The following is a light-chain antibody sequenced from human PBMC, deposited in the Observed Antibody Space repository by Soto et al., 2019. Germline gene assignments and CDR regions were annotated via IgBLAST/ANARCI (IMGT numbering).Light chain of an antibody. CDR3: CSLTTSHTYV. CDR1: SSDIGHYDY. J-gene: IGLJ1*01. CDR2: HVT. V-gene: IGLV2-14*03. Sequence: QSALTQPASVSGSPGQSITISCTGTSSDIGHYDYVSWYQQLPGKAPKLMIYHVTYRPSGVSNRYSGSKSGNSASLTISGLQADEEADYYCCSLTTSHTYVFGSGTKVTVL.